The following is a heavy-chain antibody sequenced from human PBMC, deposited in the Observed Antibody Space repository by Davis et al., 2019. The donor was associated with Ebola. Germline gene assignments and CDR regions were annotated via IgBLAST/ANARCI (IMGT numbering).Heavy chain of an antibody. CDR3: ARVGVAAPWFDP. CDR1: GGSISTYY. J-gene: IGHJ5*02. D-gene: IGHD6-6*01. Sequence: SETLSLTCTVSGGSISTYYWSWIRQPAGKGLEWIGRIYTSGSTNYNPSLESRVTMSVDTSKNQSSLKLSSVTAADTAVYYCARVGVAAPWFDPWGQGTLVTVSA. CDR2: IYTSGST. V-gene: IGHV4-4*07.